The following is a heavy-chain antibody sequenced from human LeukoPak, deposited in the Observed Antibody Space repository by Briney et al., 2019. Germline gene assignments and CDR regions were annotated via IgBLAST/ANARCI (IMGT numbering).Heavy chain of an antibody. CDR2: IYHSGST. V-gene: IGHV4-30-2*05. J-gene: IGHJ5*02. CDR1: GGSISSGGYY. CDR3: ARLHGRLWLHWFDP. D-gene: IGHD5-18*01. Sequence: ASQTLSLTCTVSGGSISSGGYYWSWIRQPPGKGLEWIGYIYHSGSTYYNPSLKSRVTISVDTSKNQFSLKLSSVTAADTAVYYCARLHGRLWLHWFDPWGQGTLVTVSS.